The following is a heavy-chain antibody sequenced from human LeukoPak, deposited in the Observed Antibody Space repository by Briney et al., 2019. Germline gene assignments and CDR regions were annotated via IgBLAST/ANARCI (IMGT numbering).Heavy chain of an antibody. CDR3: AKDPRPVAAYYFDY. CDR1: GFTFSSYS. J-gene: IGHJ4*02. Sequence: GGSLRLSCAASGFTFSSYSMNWVRQAPGKGLKWLSYISSSSSTIYYADSVKGRFTISRDNSKNTLYLQMNSLRAEDTAVYYCAKDPRPVAAYYFDYWGQGTLVTVSS. V-gene: IGHV3-48*01. CDR2: ISSSSSTI. D-gene: IGHD6-19*01.